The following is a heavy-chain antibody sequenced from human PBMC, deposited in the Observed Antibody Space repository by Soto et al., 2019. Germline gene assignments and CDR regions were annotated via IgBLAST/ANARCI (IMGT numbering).Heavy chain of an antibody. Sequence: GGSLRLSCAASGFTFSSYAMHWGRQAPGKGLEWVAVISYDGSNKYYADSVKGRFTISRDNSKNTLYLQMNSLRAEDTAVYYCARDDSSGYYHDAFDIWGQGTMVTVSS. CDR3: ARDDSSGYYHDAFDI. D-gene: IGHD3-22*01. CDR2: ISYDGSNK. CDR1: GFTFSSYA. V-gene: IGHV3-30-3*01. J-gene: IGHJ3*02.